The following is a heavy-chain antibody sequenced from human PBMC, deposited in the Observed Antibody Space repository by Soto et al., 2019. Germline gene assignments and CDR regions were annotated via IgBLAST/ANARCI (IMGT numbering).Heavy chain of an antibody. Sequence: QVQLQQWGAGLLKPSETLSLTCAVYGGSFSGYYWSWIRQPPGKGLEWIGEINHSGSTNYNPSLKSRVTISVDTSKNQFSLKLSSVTAADTAVYYCARAVFNYDFWSGYYQKYSGATTYYFDYWGQGTLVTVSS. V-gene: IGHV4-34*01. CDR3: ARAVFNYDFWSGYYQKYSGATTYYFDY. J-gene: IGHJ4*02. CDR2: INHSGST. D-gene: IGHD3-3*01. CDR1: GGSFSGYY.